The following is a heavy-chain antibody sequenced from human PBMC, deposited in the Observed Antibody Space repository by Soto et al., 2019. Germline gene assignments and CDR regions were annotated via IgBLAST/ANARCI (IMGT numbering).Heavy chain of an antibody. CDR3: ARGTTTSAFSAMDV. J-gene: IGHJ6*02. V-gene: IGHV3-30-3*01. D-gene: IGHD1-1*01. Sequence: QVQLVESGGGVVQPGRSLRLSCAASGFTFSNNAMDWVRQAPGKGLEWVAVISYDGSNKYIAESVKGRFTISRNNPRNTLFPQMNSLRAEDTAIYYCARGTTTSAFSAMDVWGQGTTVTVSS. CDR1: GFTFSNNA. CDR2: ISYDGSNK.